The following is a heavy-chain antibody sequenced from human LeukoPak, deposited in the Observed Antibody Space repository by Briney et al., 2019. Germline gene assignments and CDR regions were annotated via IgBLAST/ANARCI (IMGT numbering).Heavy chain of an antibody. V-gene: IGHV4-39*07. D-gene: IGHD3-3*01. CDR1: GGSVSSRTYY. CDR2: MYYSGSA. CDR3: ARVWRGHGYYYYGVDV. Sequence: SETLSLTCTVSGGSVSSRTYYWGWIRQPPGKGLEWIGSMYYSGSAYHNPSLKSRVTISVDTSKNQFSLKLSSVTAADTAVYYCARVWRGHGYYYYGVDVWGQGTTVTVSS. J-gene: IGHJ6*02.